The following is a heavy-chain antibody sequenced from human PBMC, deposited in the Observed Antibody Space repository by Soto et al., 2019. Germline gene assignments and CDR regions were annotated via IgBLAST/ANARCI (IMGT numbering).Heavy chain of an antibody. CDR1: GFTFSNYA. CDR2: ISGSGGST. J-gene: IGHJ4*02. D-gene: IGHD3-3*01. Sequence: GGSLRLSCAASGFTFSNYAMNWVRQAPGKGLEWISTISGSGGSTYYSDSVKGRFTISRDNSKNALYLQLSSLKVEDTAVYYCAKGGISGVVTNYFDYWGEGTLVTVSS. V-gene: IGHV3-23*01. CDR3: AKGGISGVVTNYFDY.